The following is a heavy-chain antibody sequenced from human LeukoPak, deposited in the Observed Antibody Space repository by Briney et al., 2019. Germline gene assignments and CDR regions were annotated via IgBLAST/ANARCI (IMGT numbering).Heavy chain of an antibody. CDR2: IIPILGIA. Sequence: ASVKVSCKASGGTFSSYAIRWVRPAPGQGLEWMGRIIPILGIANYAQKFQGRVTITADKSTSTAYMELSSLRSEDTAVYYCARVDPKDYERLDYWGQGTLVTVSS. V-gene: IGHV1-69*04. D-gene: IGHD4-17*01. CDR3: ARVDPKDYERLDY. J-gene: IGHJ4*02. CDR1: GGTFSSYA.